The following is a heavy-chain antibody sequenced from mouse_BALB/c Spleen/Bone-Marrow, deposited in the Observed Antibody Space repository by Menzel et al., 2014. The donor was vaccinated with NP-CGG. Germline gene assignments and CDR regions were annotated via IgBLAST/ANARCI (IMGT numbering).Heavy chain of an antibody. CDR2: IRNKANGYTT. CDR3: ARDKGRVFFDY. Sequence: EVKVEESGGGLVQPGGSLRLSCATSGFTFTDYYMNWVRQPPGKALEWLGFIRNKANGYTTEYSASVKGRFTISRDNSQNILCLQMNTLRAEDSATYYCARDKGRVFFDYWGQGTTLTVSS. J-gene: IGHJ2*01. CDR1: GFTFTDYY. V-gene: IGHV7-3*02.